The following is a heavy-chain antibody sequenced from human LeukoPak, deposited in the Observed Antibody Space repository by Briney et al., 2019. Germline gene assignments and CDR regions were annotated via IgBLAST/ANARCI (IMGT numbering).Heavy chain of an antibody. CDR3: ASGSKDDYYYGMDV. J-gene: IGHJ6*02. CDR1: GFTVSSNY. D-gene: IGHD5-24*01. CDR2: IYSGGST. Sequence: GGSLRLSCAASGFTVSSNYMTWVRHAPGKGLEWLSVIYSGGSTDYADSVKGRFTISRDKSKNTVYVQMSSLRTEDTAVYYCASGSKDDYYYGMDVWGQGTTVTVSS. V-gene: IGHV3-53*01.